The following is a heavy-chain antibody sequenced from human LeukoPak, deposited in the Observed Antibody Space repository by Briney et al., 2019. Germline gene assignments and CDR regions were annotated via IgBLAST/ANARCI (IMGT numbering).Heavy chain of an antibody. CDR1: GFTISRYE. CDR3: ARAPLVLQYRWWFDP. CDR2: ISGSGDTI. J-gene: IGHJ5*02. D-gene: IGHD5-24*01. V-gene: IGHV3-48*03. Sequence: GGSLRLSCAASGFTISRYEMNWVRQAPGKGLEWISYISGSGDTIYYADSMKGRFTISRDNAKNSLYLQMNSLRAEDTAVYHCARAPLVLQYRWWFDPWGRGTLVIVSS.